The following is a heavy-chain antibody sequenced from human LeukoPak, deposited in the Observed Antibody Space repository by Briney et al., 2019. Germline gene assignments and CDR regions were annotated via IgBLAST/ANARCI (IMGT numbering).Heavy chain of an antibody. V-gene: IGHV4-38-2*02. J-gene: IGHJ5*02. Sequence: NPSETLSLTCSVSGYSIRSGYSWGWIRQPPGKGLEWVGTMFQNGTAYYNPSLKSRVTISIDTSKNQFSLDLTSVTATDTALYYYARARSGLVVQIPAGIFDHWDQGAVVTVSS. CDR1: GYSIRSGYS. CDR2: MFQNGTA. CDR3: ARARSGLVVQIPAGIFDH. D-gene: IGHD2-2*02.